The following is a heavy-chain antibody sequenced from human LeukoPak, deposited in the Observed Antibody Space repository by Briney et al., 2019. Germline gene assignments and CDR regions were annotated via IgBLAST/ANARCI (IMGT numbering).Heavy chain of an antibody. D-gene: IGHD2-21*02. CDR3: ARRPAYCGGDCHFFDF. CDR2: IYYSGST. CDR1: GDSISGNY. J-gene: IGHJ4*02. Sequence: KPSEALSLTCSVSGDSISGNYWSWMWQPPGKGLEWIGYIYYSGSTKYNPSLKSRVTMSVDTSKNQFSLNLRSVTAAYTAVYYCARRPAYCGGDCHFFDFWGQGTLVTVSS. V-gene: IGHV4-59*01.